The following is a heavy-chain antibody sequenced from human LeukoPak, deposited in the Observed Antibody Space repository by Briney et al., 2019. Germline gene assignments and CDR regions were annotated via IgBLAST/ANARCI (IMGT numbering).Heavy chain of an antibody. Sequence: GESLKISCKGSGYSFTSYWIGWVRQKPGKGLEWMGIIYPGDSDTRNSPSLQGQVIISVDKSISTAYLQWSSLKASDTAMYYCARRRYCSSTGCRRYFDYWGQGTLVTVSS. CDR3: ARRRYCSSTGCRRYFDY. CDR1: GYSFTSYW. J-gene: IGHJ4*02. D-gene: IGHD2-2*01. V-gene: IGHV5-51*01. CDR2: IYPGDSDT.